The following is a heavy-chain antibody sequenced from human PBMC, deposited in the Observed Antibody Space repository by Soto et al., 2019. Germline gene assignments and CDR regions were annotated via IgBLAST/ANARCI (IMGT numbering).Heavy chain of an antibody. CDR3: ATTQHVDIVATILAPFDY. Sequence: ASVKVSCKASGYTFTSYGISWVRQAPGQGLEWMGWISAYNGNTNYAQKPQGRVTMTTDTSTSTAYMELRSLRSDDTAVYYCATTQHVDIVATILAPFDYWGQGTLVTVSS. V-gene: IGHV1-18*01. J-gene: IGHJ4*02. D-gene: IGHD5-12*01. CDR1: GYTFTSYG. CDR2: ISAYNGNT.